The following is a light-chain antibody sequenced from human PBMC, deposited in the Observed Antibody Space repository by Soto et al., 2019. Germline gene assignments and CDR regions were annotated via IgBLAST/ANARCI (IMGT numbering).Light chain of an antibody. CDR3: QQYNSYLT. V-gene: IGKV1-5*01. J-gene: IGKJ4*01. CDR1: QSISSW. Sequence: DIQMTQSPSTLSASVGARVTITCRASQSISSWLAWYQQKPGKAPKLLIYDASSLESGVPSRFSGSGSGTEFTLTIRSLQPDDFATYFCQQYNSYLTFGGGTKVEIK. CDR2: DAS.